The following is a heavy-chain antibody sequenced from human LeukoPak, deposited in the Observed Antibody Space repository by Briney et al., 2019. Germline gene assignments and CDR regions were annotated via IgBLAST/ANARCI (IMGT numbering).Heavy chain of an antibody. Sequence: GASVKVSCKASGYTFTGYYMHWVRQAPGQGLEWMGWINPNSGGTNYAQKFQGRVTMTRDTSISTACMELSRLRSDDTAVYYCARDTAMAFYYMDVWGKGTTVTVSS. CDR3: ARDTAMAFYYMDV. CDR1: GYTFTGYY. D-gene: IGHD5-18*01. V-gene: IGHV1-2*02. CDR2: INPNSGGT. J-gene: IGHJ6*03.